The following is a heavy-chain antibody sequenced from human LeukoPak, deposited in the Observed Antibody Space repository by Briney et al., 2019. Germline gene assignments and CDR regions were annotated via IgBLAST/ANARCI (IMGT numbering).Heavy chain of an antibody. D-gene: IGHD2-2*01. V-gene: IGHV4-34*01. CDR3: ARYSRYCSSTSCRAWFDP. CDR2: INRSGST. Sequence: SETLSLTCAVYGGSFSGYYWSWIRQPPGKGLEWIGEINRSGSTNYNPSLKGRVTISVDTSKNQFSLKLSSVTAADTAVYYCARYSRYCSSTSCRAWFDPWGQGTLVTVSS. J-gene: IGHJ5*02. CDR1: GGSFSGYY.